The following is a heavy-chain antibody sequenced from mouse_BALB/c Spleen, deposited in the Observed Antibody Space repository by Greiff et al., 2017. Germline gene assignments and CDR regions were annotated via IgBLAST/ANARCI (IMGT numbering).Heavy chain of an antibody. V-gene: IGHV1-54*01. D-gene: IGHD4-1*01. J-gene: IGHJ2*01. CDR2: INPGSGGT. CDR3: ARGNWDDY. Sequence: VQLQQSGAELVRPGTSVKVSCKASGYAFTNYLIEWVKQRPGQGLEWIGVINPGSGGTNYNEKFKGKATLTADKSSSTAYMQLSSLTSDDSAVYFCARGNWDDYWGQGTTLTVSS. CDR1: GYAFTNYL.